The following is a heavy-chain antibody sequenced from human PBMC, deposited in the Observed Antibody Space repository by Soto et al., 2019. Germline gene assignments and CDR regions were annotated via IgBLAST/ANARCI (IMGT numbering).Heavy chain of an antibody. Sequence: SETLSLTCTVSGGSISSYYWSWIRQPPGKGLEWIGYIYYSVSTNYNPSLKSRVTISVDTSKNQFSLKLSSVTAADTAVYYCARAPRGNYGYPSFFDYWGQGTLVTVSS. CDR2: IYYSVST. V-gene: IGHV4-59*01. J-gene: IGHJ4*02. D-gene: IGHD3-10*01. CDR1: GGSISSYY. CDR3: ARAPRGNYGYPSFFDY.